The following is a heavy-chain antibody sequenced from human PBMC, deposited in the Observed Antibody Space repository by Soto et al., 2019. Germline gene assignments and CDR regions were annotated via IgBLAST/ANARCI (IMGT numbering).Heavy chain of an antibody. CDR2: IYATGTT. D-gene: IGHD1-1*01. CDR3: VRDGTKTLRDWFDP. CDR1: GSSISGYY. V-gene: IGHV4-4*07. J-gene: IGHJ5*02. Sequence: SETLSLTCPVSGSSISGYYWSWIRKSAGKGLEWTGRIYATGTTDYNPSLKSRVMMSVDTSKKQFSLKLRSVTAADTAVYYCVRDGTKTLRDWFDPWGQGISVTVSS.